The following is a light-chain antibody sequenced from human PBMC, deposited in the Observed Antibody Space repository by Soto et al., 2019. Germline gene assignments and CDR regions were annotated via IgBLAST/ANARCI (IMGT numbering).Light chain of an antibody. CDR2: DSS. CDR1: QSVSSSY. CDR3: QQRARWPWK. J-gene: IGKJ1*01. V-gene: IGKV3D-20*02. Sequence: EIVLTQSPGTLSLSPVEIATLYFSSSQSVSSSYLAWYQQKPGQAPRLLIYDSSKRPTGIPARFSGSGSGTDFTLTITSLEPEDFAVYYCQQRARWPWKCGQGTKGDIK.